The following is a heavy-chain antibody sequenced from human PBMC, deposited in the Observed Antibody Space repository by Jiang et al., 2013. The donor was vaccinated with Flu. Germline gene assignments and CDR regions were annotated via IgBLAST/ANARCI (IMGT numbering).Heavy chain of an antibody. CDR2: ISAYNGNT. V-gene: IGHV1-18*01. CDR3: ARRPYIAPQFDY. Sequence: SGAEVKKPGASVKVSCKASGGTFSSYTISWVRQAPGQGLEWMGWISAYNGNTNYAQKLQGRVTMTTDTSTSTAYMELRSLRSDDTAVYYCARRPYIAPQFDYWGQGTLVTVSS. J-gene: IGHJ4*02. CDR1: GGTFSSYT. D-gene: IGHD6-6*01.